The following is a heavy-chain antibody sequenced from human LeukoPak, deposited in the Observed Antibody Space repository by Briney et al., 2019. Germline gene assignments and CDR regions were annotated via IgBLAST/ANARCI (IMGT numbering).Heavy chain of an antibody. CDR2: IHSGGTT. V-gene: IGHV3-66*04. CDR1: GGSFSGYY. D-gene: IGHD3-22*01. J-gene: IGHJ3*02. Sequence: ETLSLTCAVYGGSFSGYYMSWVRQAPGKGLEWVSVIHSGGTTYYADSVKGRFTVSRDNSKNTLYLQMNSLRAEDTAVYYCARHYYGSSGYYHDAFDIWGQGTMVTVSS. CDR3: ARHYYGSSGYYHDAFDI.